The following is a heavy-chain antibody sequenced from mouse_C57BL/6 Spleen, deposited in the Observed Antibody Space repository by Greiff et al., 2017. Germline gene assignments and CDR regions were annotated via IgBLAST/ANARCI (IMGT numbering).Heavy chain of an antibody. CDR2: IDPETGGT. D-gene: IGHD1-1*01. CDR1: GYTFTDYE. Sequence: VKLQQSGAELVRPGASVTLSCKASGYTFTDYEMHWVKQTPVHGLEWIGAIDPETGGTAYNQKFKGKAILTADKSSSTAYMELRSLTSEDSAVYYCTRSSLLLRSLDYWGQGTTLTVSS. J-gene: IGHJ2*01. V-gene: IGHV1-15*01. CDR3: TRSSLLLRSLDY.